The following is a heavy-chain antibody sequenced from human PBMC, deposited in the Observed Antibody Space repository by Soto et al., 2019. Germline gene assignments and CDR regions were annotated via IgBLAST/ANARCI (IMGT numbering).Heavy chain of an antibody. V-gene: IGHV4-39*01. CDR2: IYYSGST. J-gene: IGHJ5*02. CDR3: ARHPGIVVVPAAMGWFDP. D-gene: IGHD2-2*01. Sequence: QLQLQESGPGLVKPSETLSLTCTVSGGSISSSSYYWGWIRQPPGKGLEWIGSIYYSGSTYYNPSLKSRVTISVDTSKNQFSLKLGSVTAADTAVYYCARHPGIVVVPAAMGWFDPWGQGTLVTVSS. CDR1: GGSISSSSYY.